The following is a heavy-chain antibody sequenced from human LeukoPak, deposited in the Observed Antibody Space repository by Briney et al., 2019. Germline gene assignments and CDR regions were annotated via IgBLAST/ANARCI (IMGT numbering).Heavy chain of an antibody. J-gene: IGHJ6*03. CDR3: ARLKGPGYYYYYMDV. Sequence: SETLSLTCTVSGGSISSGDYYWSWIRQPPGKGLEWIGYIYYSGSTYYNPSLKSRVTISVDTSKNQFSLKLSSVTAADTAVYYCARLKGPGYYYYYMDVWGKGTTVTVSS. V-gene: IGHV4-30-4*08. CDR1: GGSISSGDYY. CDR2: IYYSGST.